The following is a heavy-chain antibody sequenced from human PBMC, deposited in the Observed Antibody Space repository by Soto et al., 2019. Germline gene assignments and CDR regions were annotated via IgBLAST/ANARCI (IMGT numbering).Heavy chain of an antibody. CDR2: IIPILDVT. CDR1: GGTFNTYS. V-gene: IGHV1-69*02. Sequence: QVQLVQSGAAVKKPGSSVKVSCKASGGTFNTYSMFWVRQAPGQGLEWMGRIIPILDVTNYAQKFQGRVTLSADKSTSTVYIELSSLRSEDTALYYCTIGSWSGEVFDIWGQGTIVTVSS. CDR3: TIGSWSGEVFDI. J-gene: IGHJ3*02. D-gene: IGHD2-21*01.